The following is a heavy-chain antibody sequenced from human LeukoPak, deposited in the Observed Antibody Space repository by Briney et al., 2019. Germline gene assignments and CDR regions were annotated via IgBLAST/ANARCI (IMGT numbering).Heavy chain of an antibody. CDR3: ARQSSGWYKAPFDY. J-gene: IGHJ4*02. Sequence: GGSLRLSCAASGFTFSDYYMTWIRQAPGKGLEWVSYISSSGVTIYYADSVKGRFTISRDNAKNSLYLQMNSLRAEDTAVYYCARQSSGWYKAPFDYWGQGTLVTVSS. V-gene: IGHV3-11*01. D-gene: IGHD6-19*01. CDR1: GFTFSDYY. CDR2: ISSSGVTI.